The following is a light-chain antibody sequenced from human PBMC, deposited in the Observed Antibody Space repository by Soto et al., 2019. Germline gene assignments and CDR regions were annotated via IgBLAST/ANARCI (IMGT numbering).Light chain of an antibody. J-gene: IGKJ1*01. CDR2: DAS. V-gene: IGKV1-5*01. Sequence: DLQMTQSPSTLSASVGDRVTITCRASQSISSWLAWYQQKPGKAPKLLIYDASSLESGVPSRFSGSGSGTEFTLTISSLQPDDFATYYCQQYNSYWTVGQGTKVDIK. CDR3: QQYNSYWT. CDR1: QSISSW.